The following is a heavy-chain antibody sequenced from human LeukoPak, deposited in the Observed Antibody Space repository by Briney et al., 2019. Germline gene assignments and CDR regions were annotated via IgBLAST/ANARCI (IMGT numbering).Heavy chain of an antibody. CDR3: ITDLGDYGY. Sequence: GGSLRLSCAASGFTFSNAWMSWVRQAPGKGLEWVGRIKSKTHAGTTEYAAPVKGRFTISRDDSKNTLSLQMNSLKTEDTAVYYCITDLGDYGYWGQGTLVNVSA. V-gene: IGHV3-15*01. J-gene: IGHJ4*02. CDR1: GFTFSNAW. CDR2: IKSKTHAGTT. D-gene: IGHD4-17*01.